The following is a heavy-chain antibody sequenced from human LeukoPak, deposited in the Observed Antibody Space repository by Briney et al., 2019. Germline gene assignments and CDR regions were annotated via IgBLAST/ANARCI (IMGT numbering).Heavy chain of an antibody. CDR3: TRVGDYSSSWNY. CDR1: GFTFSDHY. J-gene: IGHJ4*02. V-gene: IGHV3-72*01. D-gene: IGHD3-22*01. Sequence: PGGSLRLSCAVSGFTFSDHYMDWVRQAPGKGLEWVGRSRNKANSYSTDYAASVIGRFTISRDDSKNSLDLQMNGLKIEDTAMYYCTRVGDYSSSWNYWGQGTLVTVSS. CDR2: SRNKANSYST.